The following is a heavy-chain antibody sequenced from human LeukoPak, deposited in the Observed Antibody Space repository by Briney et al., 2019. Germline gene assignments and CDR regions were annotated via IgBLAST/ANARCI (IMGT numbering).Heavy chain of an antibody. Sequence: GGSLRLSCAASGFTFSDYYMSWIRQAPGKGLEWVSYISSSGSTIYYADSVKGRFTISRDNAKNSLYLQMNSLRAEDTAVYYCARGGGLLWFGELLHEYYFDYWGQGTLVTVSS. CDR2: ISSSGSTI. D-gene: IGHD3-10*01. CDR1: GFTFSDYY. CDR3: ARGGGLLWFGELLHEYYFDY. V-gene: IGHV3-11*01. J-gene: IGHJ4*02.